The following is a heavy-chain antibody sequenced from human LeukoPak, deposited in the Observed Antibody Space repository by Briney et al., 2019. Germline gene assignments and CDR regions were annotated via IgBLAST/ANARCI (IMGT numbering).Heavy chain of an antibody. CDR2: ISNSGSTV. V-gene: IGHV3-11*01. CDR3: ALGTINKDYYFGMDV. CDR1: GFTFRDYY. Sequence: PGGSLRLSCAASGFTFRDYYMTWLRQAPGKGLEWLSYISNSGSTVFYADSIKGRFTVSRDNAKRSLYLQIKSLRDDDTAVYHCALGTINKDYYFGMDVWGQGTTVTVSS. J-gene: IGHJ6*02. D-gene: IGHD2-8*01.